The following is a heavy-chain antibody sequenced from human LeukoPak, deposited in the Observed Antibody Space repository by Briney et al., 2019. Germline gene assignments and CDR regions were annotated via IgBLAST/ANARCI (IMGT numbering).Heavy chain of an antibody. CDR3: ARDGRGDY. CDR1: GFTFSLYS. CDR2: ITSGSSTT. Sequence: GGSLRLSCAASGFTFSLYSMNWVRQAPGKGLEWVSYITSGSSTTYYADSVRGRFTISRDNAKNSLFLQMNSLRAEDTAVYYCARDGRGDYWGQGTLVTVSS. V-gene: IGHV3-48*01. J-gene: IGHJ4*02. D-gene: IGHD1-26*01.